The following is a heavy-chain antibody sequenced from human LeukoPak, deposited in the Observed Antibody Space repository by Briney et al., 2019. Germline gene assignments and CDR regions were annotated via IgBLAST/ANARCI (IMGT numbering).Heavy chain of an antibody. D-gene: IGHD3-22*01. Sequence: GGSLRLSCAASEFTFSSYTINWVRQAPGKGLEWVSSISSTSTYISYADSVKGRFTISRDNSKNTLYLQMNSLRAEDTAVYYCAKEPHYYYDSSGYYDYWGQGTLVTVSS. CDR1: EFTFSSYT. CDR2: ISSTSTYI. J-gene: IGHJ4*02. V-gene: IGHV3-21*01. CDR3: AKEPHYYYDSSGYYDY.